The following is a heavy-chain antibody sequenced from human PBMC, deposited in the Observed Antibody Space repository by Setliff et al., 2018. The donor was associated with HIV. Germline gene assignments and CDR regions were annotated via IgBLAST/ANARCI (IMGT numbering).Heavy chain of an antibody. Sequence: SETLSLTCAVYGGSFSDYYWSWIRQPPGKGLEWIGEINHSGSTNYNPSLRRRVTISVDTSKNQFSLKLSSVTAEDTAVYYCAKNLYRSGWSPLDYWGQGTLVTVSS. CDR1: GGSFSDYY. J-gene: IGHJ4*02. V-gene: IGHV4-34*01. CDR3: AKNLYRSGWSPLDY. CDR2: INHSGST. D-gene: IGHD6-13*01.